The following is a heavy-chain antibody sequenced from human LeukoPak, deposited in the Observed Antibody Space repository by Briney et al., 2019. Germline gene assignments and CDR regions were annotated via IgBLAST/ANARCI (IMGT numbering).Heavy chain of an antibody. D-gene: IGHD3-22*01. CDR2: IWYDGSNK. CDR3: ARARTMRGFDY. CDR1: GFTFNSYG. J-gene: IGHJ4*02. Sequence: GRSLRLSCAASGFTFNSYGIHWVRQAPGKGLEWVAFIWYDGSNKYYADSVKGRFTISRDNSKNTLYLQMNSLRAEDTAVYYCARARTMRGFDYLGQGTLVTVSS. V-gene: IGHV3-33*01.